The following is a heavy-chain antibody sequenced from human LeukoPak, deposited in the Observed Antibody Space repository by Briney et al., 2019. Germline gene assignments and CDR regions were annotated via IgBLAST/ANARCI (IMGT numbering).Heavy chain of an antibody. CDR3: ARDRTPGYENLDY. CDR1: GFTFSNNA. D-gene: IGHD2-15*01. CDR2: ISYDGTNK. Sequence: GGSLRLSCAASGFTFSNNAMHWVRQAPGKGLEWVAVISYDGTNKYYADFVKGRFTISRDNSKNTLYLQMNSLRGDDTAVFYCARDRTPGYENLDYWGQGTLVTVSS. J-gene: IGHJ4*02. V-gene: IGHV3-30-3*01.